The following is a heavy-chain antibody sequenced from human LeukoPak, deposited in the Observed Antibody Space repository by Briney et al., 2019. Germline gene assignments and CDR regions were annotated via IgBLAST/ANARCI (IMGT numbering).Heavy chain of an antibody. D-gene: IGHD4-23*01. CDR1: GGSFSAYY. CDR2: INHSGSA. Sequence: SETLSLTCAVYGGSFSAYYWSWIRQPPGKGLEWIGEINHSGSANYNPPLKSRVTLSIDTSKNQFSLRLSSVTAADTAVYYCARRNGGGYWYFDLWGRGTLVTVSS. CDR3: ARRNGGGYWYFDL. V-gene: IGHV4-34*01. J-gene: IGHJ2*01.